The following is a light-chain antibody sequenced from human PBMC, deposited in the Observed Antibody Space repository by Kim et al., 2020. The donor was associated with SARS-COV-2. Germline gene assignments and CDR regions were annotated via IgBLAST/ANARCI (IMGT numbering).Light chain of an antibody. CDR3: QQSDTIIT. CDR2: AAS. CDR1: HYISYY. V-gene: IGKV1-39*01. Sequence: DIQMTQSPSSLSASVGDRVTITCRASHYISYYLNWYQQKPGKAPNLLIYAASSLQSGVPSRFSGSGSGTDFTLTISSLQPEDFATYYCQQSDTIITFGQGTRLEIK. J-gene: IGKJ5*01.